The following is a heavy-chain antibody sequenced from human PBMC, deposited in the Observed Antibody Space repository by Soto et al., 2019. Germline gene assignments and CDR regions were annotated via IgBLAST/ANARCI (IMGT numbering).Heavy chain of an antibody. J-gene: IGHJ4*02. Sequence: QVQLQESGPGLVKPSETLSLTCTVCGGSVSSGSYYWSWIRQPPGKGLEWIGYIYYSGSTNYNPSLKSRVTISVDTSKNQFSLKLNSVTAADTAVYYCASYSSGWYDVSYWGQGTLVTVSS. V-gene: IGHV4-61*01. CDR3: ASYSSGWYDVSY. D-gene: IGHD6-19*01. CDR2: IYYSGST. CDR1: GGSVSSGSYY.